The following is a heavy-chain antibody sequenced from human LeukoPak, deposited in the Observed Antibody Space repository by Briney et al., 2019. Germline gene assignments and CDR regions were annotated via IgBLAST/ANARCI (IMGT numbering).Heavy chain of an antibody. Sequence: KSSETLSLTCTVSGGSISSYYWSWIRQPPGKGLEWIGYIYYSGSTYYNPSLRSRVTISVDTSKNQFSLKLSSVTAADTAVYYCARSDLLDYWGQGTLVTVSS. V-gene: IGHV4-59*08. J-gene: IGHJ4*02. CDR1: GGSISSYY. CDR3: ARSDLLDY. CDR2: IYYSGST.